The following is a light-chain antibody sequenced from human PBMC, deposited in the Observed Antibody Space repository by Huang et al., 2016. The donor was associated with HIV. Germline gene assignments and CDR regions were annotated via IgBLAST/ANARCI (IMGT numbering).Light chain of an antibody. Sequence: DVQMTQSPSSLSASVGDRVTISCRASQSIGRYLNWYQQKPGKAPKLLIYAASSLQSGVPSRFSGSASGTDFTLPIDSLQAEDFATYYCQQSYSFTWTFGQGTKVEIK. V-gene: IGKV1-39*01. CDR3: QQSYSFTWT. CDR1: QSIGRY. J-gene: IGKJ1*01. CDR2: AAS.